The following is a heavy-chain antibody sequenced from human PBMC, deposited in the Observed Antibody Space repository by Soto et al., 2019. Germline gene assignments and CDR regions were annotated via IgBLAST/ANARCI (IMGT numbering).Heavy chain of an antibody. D-gene: IGHD6-6*01. Sequence: QVLLQESGPGLVKPSETLSLTCTVSGGSISSLYWAWIRQPAGKGLEWIGRIFHSGDSNYNPSLTSRVSMSLDTPKNQFSLTVTSVTAADTAVYYCARASRCKSEYECFAWLDFWGQGILVTVSS. CDR2: IFHSGDS. J-gene: IGHJ4*02. V-gene: IGHV4-4*07. CDR1: GGSISSLY. CDR3: ARASRCKSEYECFAWLDF.